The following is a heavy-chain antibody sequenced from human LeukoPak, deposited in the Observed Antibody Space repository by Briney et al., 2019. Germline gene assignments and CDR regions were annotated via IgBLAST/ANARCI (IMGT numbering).Heavy chain of an antibody. V-gene: IGHV3-21*01. J-gene: IGHJ5*02. D-gene: IGHD6-6*01. Sequence: PGGSLRLSCAASGFTFSSYSMNWVRQAPGKGLEWVSSISSSSSYIYYADSVKGRFTISRDNAKNSLYLHMNSLRAEDTAVYYCARSASIAARRFDPWGQGTLVTVSS. CDR3: ARSASIAARRFDP. CDR2: ISSSSSYI. CDR1: GFTFSSYS.